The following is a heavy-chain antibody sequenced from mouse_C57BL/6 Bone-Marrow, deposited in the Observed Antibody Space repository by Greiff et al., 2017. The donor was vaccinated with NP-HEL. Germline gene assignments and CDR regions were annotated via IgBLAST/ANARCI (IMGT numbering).Heavy chain of an antibody. V-gene: IGHV2-6*01. CDR2: IWGVGST. Sequence: VQRVESGPGLVAPSQSLSITCTVSGFSLTSYGVDWVRQSPGKGLEWLGVIWGVGSTNYNSALKSRLSISKDNSKSQVFLKMNSLQTDDTAMYYCASRLGRGYFDVWGTGTTVTVSS. D-gene: IGHD4-1*01. CDR3: ASRLGRGYFDV. J-gene: IGHJ1*03. CDR1: GFSLTSYG.